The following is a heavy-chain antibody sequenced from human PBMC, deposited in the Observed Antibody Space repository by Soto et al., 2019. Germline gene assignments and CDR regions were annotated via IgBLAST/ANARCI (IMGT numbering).Heavy chain of an antibody. CDR2: INPNSGGT. J-gene: IGHJ4*02. CDR1: GYTFTGYY. Sequence: ASVNVSCKASGYTFTGYYMHWVRQAPGQGIEWMGWINPNSGGTKYAQKFQGRVTMTRDTSISTAYMELSRRRSDATAVYYCARVRGIAAAGTTKATTKYFDYWGQGTLVTVSS. CDR3: ARVRGIAAAGTTKATTKYFDY. V-gene: IGHV1-2*02. D-gene: IGHD6-13*01.